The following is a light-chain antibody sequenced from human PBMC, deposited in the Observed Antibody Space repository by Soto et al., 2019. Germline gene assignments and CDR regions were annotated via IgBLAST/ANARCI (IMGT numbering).Light chain of an antibody. CDR2: EST. Sequence: QSVLTQPASVSGSPGQSITISCTGTGSALVNYNLVSWYQQPPGQAPRLVIYESTKRPSGVPDRFSASKSGTSASLAITGLQAEDEADYYCQSFDNGLLAYVFGTGTKLTVL. J-gene: IGLJ1*01. CDR1: GSALVNYNL. CDR3: QSFDNGLLAYV. V-gene: IGLV2-14*02.